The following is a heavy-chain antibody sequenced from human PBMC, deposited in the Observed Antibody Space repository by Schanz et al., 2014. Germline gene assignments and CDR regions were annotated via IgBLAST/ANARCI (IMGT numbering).Heavy chain of an antibody. CDR1: GGSLSGYY. J-gene: IGHJ4*02. D-gene: IGHD3-3*01. V-gene: IGHV4-34*01. CDR2: INQSGRA. Sequence: QVQLQQWGAGLLKPSETLSLSCAVYGGSLSGYYWGWVRQPPRKGLEWIGEINQSGRASYNPSLKSRVTISVDPSNNQSSLKVTSVTAADTALYFCARGYDFWSGLRGGDYWGQGTLVTVSS. CDR3: ARGYDFWSGLRGGDY.